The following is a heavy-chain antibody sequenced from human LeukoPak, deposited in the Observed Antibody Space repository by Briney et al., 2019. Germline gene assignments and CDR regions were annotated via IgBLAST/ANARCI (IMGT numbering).Heavy chain of an antibody. Sequence: GESLQISCKGSGFLFNTYWISWVRQMPGKGLEWMGIVDPTDSDVDYSPSFQGHVTISSDTSTSTVYLQWSSLKASDTAVYYCARRARYHSSFPLDFWGQGTQVIVSS. J-gene: IGHJ4*02. CDR2: VDPTDSDV. V-gene: IGHV5-10-1*01. CDR1: GFLFNTYW. CDR3: ARRARYHSSFPLDF. D-gene: IGHD6-13*01.